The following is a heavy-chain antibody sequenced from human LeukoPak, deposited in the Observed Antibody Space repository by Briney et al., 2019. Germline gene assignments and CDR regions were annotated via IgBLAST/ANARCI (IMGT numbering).Heavy chain of an antibody. CDR3: ARHRAGYHVDS. CDR1: SGSINSSGYY. J-gene: IGHJ4*02. V-gene: IGHV4-39*01. D-gene: IGHD3-9*01. Sequence: KPSETLSLTCTVSSGSINSSGYYWGWIRQPPGKGLEWIGSRYYSGSTYYNPSLKSRVIISVDTSKNQFSLKLNSVTAADTAVYYCARHRAGYHVDSWGQGTLVTVSS. CDR2: RYYSGST.